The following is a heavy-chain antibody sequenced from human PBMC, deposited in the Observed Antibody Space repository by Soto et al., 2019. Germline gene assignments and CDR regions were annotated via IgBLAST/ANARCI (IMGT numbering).Heavy chain of an antibody. CDR2: INHSGST. CDR1: GGSFGGYY. J-gene: IGHJ6*02. CDR3: ARGGYGVVIDYYYGMDV. D-gene: IGHD3-3*01. V-gene: IGHV4-34*01. Sequence: SETLSLRWGVDGGSFGGYYWSWIRQPPGKGLEWIGEINHSGSTNYNPSLKSRVTISVDTSKNQFSLKLSSVTAAGTAVYYCARGGYGVVIDYYYGMDVWGQGPTVTVSS.